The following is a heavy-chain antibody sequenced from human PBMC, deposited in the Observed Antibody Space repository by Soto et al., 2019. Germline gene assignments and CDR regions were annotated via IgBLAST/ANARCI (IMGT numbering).Heavy chain of an antibody. CDR1: GFTFSSYS. CDR3: ARERTDYGDYVPFDY. J-gene: IGHJ4*02. D-gene: IGHD4-17*01. Sequence: PGGSLRLSCAASGFTFSSYSMNWVRQAPGKGLEWVSSISSSSSYIYYADSVKGRFTISRDNAKNSLYLQMNSLRAEDTAVYYCARERTDYGDYVPFDYWGQGTLVTVSS. V-gene: IGHV3-21*01. CDR2: ISSSSSYI.